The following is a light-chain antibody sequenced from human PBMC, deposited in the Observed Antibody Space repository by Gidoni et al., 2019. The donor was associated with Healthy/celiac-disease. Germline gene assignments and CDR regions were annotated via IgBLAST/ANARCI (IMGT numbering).Light chain of an antibody. CDR2: DAS. J-gene: IGKJ2*01. CDR3: QQRSNWPPLYT. V-gene: IGKV3-11*01. CDR1: QSVSSY. Sequence: EIVLTQSPATLSLSPGERATISCRASQSVSSYLAWYQQKPGQAPRLLIYDASNRATGIPARFSGSGSGTDFTLTISSLEPEDFAVYYCQQRSNWPPLYTFGQXTKLEIK.